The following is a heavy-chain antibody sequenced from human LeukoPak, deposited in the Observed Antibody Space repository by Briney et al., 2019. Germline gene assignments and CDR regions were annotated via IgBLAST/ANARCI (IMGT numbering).Heavy chain of an antibody. CDR3: AKDQRTMTRRMDV. Sequence: GGSPRLSCAASGFTFSSYWMHWVRQAPGKGLVWVSRINTDGSNTSYADSVKGRFTISRDNAKNTLYLQMNSLRVEDTAVYYCAKDQRTMTRRMDVWGQGTTVTVSS. V-gene: IGHV3-74*01. CDR2: INTDGSNT. J-gene: IGHJ6*02. CDR1: GFTFSSYW. D-gene: IGHD2-2*01.